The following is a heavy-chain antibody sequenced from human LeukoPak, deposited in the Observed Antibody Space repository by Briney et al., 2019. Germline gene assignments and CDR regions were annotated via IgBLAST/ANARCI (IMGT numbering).Heavy chain of an antibody. CDR3: AKAGYTSSWPLDY. CDR2: LSGSGSTT. V-gene: IGHV3-23*01. Sequence: GGSLRLSCAASGFTFSSDGISWVRQAPGKGLEWVSALSGSGSTTYYADSVKGRFTISRDNSKNMLFLEMNSLRVEDTAVYYCAKAGYTSSWPLDYWGQGTQVTVSS. CDR1: GFTFSSDG. J-gene: IGHJ4*02. D-gene: IGHD6-13*01.